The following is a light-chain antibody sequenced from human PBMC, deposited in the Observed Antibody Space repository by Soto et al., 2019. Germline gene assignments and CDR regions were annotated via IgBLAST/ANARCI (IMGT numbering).Light chain of an antibody. Sequence: SALTQPASVSGSPGQSITISCTGTSSDVGSYSRVSWYQQHPGKAPKLVIYEVNNRPSGVSNRFSGSKSGNTASLTISGLQAEDEADYYCCSFTTSSTYVFGSGTKLTVL. J-gene: IGLJ1*01. CDR2: EVN. V-gene: IGLV2-14*01. CDR1: SSDVGSYSR. CDR3: CSFTTSSTYV.